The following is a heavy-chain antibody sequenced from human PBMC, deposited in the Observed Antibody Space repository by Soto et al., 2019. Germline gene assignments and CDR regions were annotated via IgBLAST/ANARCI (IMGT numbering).Heavy chain of an antibody. CDR2: IYYSGST. CDR1: GGSISSGGYY. Sequence: PSETLSLTCTVSGGSISSGGYYWSWIRQHPGKGLEWIGYIYYSGSTYYNPSLKSRVTISVDTSKNQFSLKLSSVTAADTAVYSWARVAAAGIIFEYGGRETLVTVS. V-gene: IGHV4-31*03. J-gene: IGHJ4*02. CDR3: ARVAAAGIIFEY. D-gene: IGHD6-13*01.